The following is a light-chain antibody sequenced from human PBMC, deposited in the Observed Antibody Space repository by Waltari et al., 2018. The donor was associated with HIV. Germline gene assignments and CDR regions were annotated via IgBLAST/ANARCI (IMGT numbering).Light chain of an antibody. V-gene: IGLV2-14*03. CDR3: ESYTSTSFWV. CDR1: SNDVGGYNY. CDR2: DVS. J-gene: IGLJ3*02. Sequence: PGQSITISCTGSSNDVGGYNYVSWYQQHPGKAPRLMIYDVSTRPSGVSDRFSGSKSGDTASLTISGLQPEDEADYYCESYTSTSFWVFGGGTRLTVL.